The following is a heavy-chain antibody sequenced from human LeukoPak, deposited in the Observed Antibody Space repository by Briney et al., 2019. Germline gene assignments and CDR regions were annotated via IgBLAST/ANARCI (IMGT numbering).Heavy chain of an antibody. CDR3: ARVEANITMVRGVIIRVDY. D-gene: IGHD3-10*01. Sequence: ASVKVSCKASGYIFTGYYINWVRQAPGQGLEWMGWINPDGGADYAQKFQGRVTMTRDTSISTAYMALSRLRSDDTAVYYCARVEANITMVRGVIIRVDYWGQGTLVTVSS. CDR1: GYIFTGYY. CDR2: INPDGGA. J-gene: IGHJ4*02. V-gene: IGHV1-2*02.